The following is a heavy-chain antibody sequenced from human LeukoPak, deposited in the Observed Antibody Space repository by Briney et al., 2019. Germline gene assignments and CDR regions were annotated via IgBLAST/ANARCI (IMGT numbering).Heavy chain of an antibody. D-gene: IGHD4-17*01. CDR3: ASFMTTVTIPDY. J-gene: IGHJ4*02. V-gene: IGHV3-21*01. Sequence: GGSLRLSRAASGFTFRSYSMNWVRQAPGKRLEWLSSITSSGSHMYYADSVKGRFTISRDNAKSSLYLQMNSLSAEDTAVYYCASFMTTVTIPDYWGQETLVTVSS. CDR1: GFTFRSYS. CDR2: ITSSGSHM.